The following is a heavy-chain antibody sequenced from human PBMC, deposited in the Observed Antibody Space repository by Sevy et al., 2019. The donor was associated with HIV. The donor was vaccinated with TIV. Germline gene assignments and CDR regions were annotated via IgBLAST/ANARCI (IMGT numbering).Heavy chain of an antibody. Sequence: GGSLRLSCAASGFTFSSHAMSWVRPAPGKGLEWVSAISDSGTTTYYEDSVKGRFTISRDNSKNTLYLQMDGLRAEDTAIYYCARAFTGGYQQPFDYWGQGTLVTVSS. D-gene: IGHD1-26*01. CDR1: GFTFSSHA. J-gene: IGHJ4*02. CDR3: ARAFTGGYQQPFDY. V-gene: IGHV3-23*01. CDR2: ISDSGTTT.